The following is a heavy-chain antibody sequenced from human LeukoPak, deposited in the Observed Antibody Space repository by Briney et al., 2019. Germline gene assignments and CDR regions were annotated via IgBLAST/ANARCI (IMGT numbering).Heavy chain of an antibody. CDR3: ARVGRLWFGESENWFDP. V-gene: IGHV4-30-4*02. J-gene: IGHJ5*02. D-gene: IGHD3-10*01. CDR1: GGSISSGDKY. CDR2: IYYSGST. Sequence: SETLSLTCNVSGGSISSGDKYWSWIRQPPGKGLEWIGYIYYSGSTYYNPSLKSRVTISVDTSKNQFSLKLSSVTAADTAVYYCARVGRLWFGESENWFDPWGQGTLVTVSS.